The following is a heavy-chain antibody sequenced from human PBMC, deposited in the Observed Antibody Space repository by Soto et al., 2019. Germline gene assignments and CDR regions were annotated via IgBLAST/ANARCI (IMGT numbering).Heavy chain of an antibody. D-gene: IGHD3-22*01. J-gene: IGHJ6*02. Sequence: QVQLVQSGAEVKKPGSSVKVSCKASGDTFSSDAISWVRQAPGQGLEWMGGIIPIFGTANYAQKFQGRVTSTADESTSTAYMELSSLRSEDTAVYYCARDGSGYRSRASPMDVWGQGTTVTVSS. CDR1: GDTFSSDA. CDR3: ARDGSGYRSRASPMDV. V-gene: IGHV1-69*01. CDR2: IIPIFGTA.